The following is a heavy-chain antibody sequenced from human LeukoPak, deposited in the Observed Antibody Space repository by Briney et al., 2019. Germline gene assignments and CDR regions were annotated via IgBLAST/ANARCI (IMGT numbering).Heavy chain of an antibody. CDR2: IYHSGST. V-gene: IGHV4-30-2*01. D-gene: IGHD2-2*01. CDR3: ARGIVVVPAAIYWFDP. Sequence: SQTLSLTCAVSGGSISSGGYSWSWIRQPPGKGLEWIGYIYHSGSTYYNPSLKSRVTISVDRSKNQFSLKLSSVTAADTAVYYCARGIVVVPAAIYWFDPWGQGTLVTVSS. CDR1: GGSISSGGYS. J-gene: IGHJ5*02.